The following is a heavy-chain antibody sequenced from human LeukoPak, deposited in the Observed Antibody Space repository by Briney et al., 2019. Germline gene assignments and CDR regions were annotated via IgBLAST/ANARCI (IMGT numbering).Heavy chain of an antibody. CDR3: AKDPPGYSYGHFDY. D-gene: IGHD5-18*01. Sequence: GGSLRLSCAASGFTFSSYAMSWVRQAPGKGLEWVSAISGSGGSTYYADSVKGRFTISRDKSKNTLYPQMNSLRAEDTAVYYCAKDPPGYSYGHFDYWGQGTLVTVSS. V-gene: IGHV3-23*01. J-gene: IGHJ4*02. CDR1: GFTFSSYA. CDR2: ISGSGGST.